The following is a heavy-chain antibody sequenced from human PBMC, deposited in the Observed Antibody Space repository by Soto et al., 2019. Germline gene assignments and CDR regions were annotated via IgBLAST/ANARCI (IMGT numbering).Heavy chain of an antibody. CDR1: GGTFTSDT. J-gene: IGHJ6*03. CDR3: GREEGSYNMGTFPFFHMDV. V-gene: IGHV1-69*08. D-gene: IGHD3-10*01. Sequence: QVQLVQSGPEVKKSGSSVKVSCKLSGGTFTSDTISWLRRAPGQGLEWMGRIIPILGTGNYAQKFQGRITINEEQTKNTGYMELSSLTSEDTAIYLCGREEGSYNMGTFPFFHMDVWGNGTTVTVSS. CDR2: IIPILGTG.